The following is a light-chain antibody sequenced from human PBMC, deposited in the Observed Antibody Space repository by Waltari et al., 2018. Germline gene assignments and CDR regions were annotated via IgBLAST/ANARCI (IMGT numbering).Light chain of an antibody. Sequence: VLTQSPGTLSLSPGERATLSCRASQSLTKRYLAWYQQKPGQAPRLLIYGASSRAAGIPDRFGGSGSGTDFSLTISRLEPEDSAVYYCQQYGSSVLYTFGQGTKLEIK. CDR3: QQYGSSVLYT. CDR1: QSLTKRY. V-gene: IGKV3-20*01. J-gene: IGKJ2*01. CDR2: GAS.